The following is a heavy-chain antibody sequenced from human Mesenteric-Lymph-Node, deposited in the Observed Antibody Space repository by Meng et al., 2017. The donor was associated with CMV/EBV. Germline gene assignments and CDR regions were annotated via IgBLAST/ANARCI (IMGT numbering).Heavy chain of an antibody. Sequence: KVSCKASGYSFTGYYIHWVRQAPGQGLEWMGWINPKSGTTNYTEKCLSRVTMTRDTSLYTAYMELTRLKSDDTAVYYCARGLAVDNYWGQGTLVTVSS. CDR1: GYSFTGYY. CDR2: INPKSGTT. D-gene: IGHD3-9*01. J-gene: IGHJ4*02. CDR3: ARGLAVDNY. V-gene: IGHV1-2*02.